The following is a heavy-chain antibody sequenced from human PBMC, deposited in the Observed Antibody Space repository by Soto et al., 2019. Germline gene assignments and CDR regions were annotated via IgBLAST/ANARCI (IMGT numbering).Heavy chain of an antibody. CDR3: SRGVVKRSRGVIWTKGWFDP. CDR1: GGSFSGYY. J-gene: IGHJ5*02. V-gene: IGHV4-34*01. D-gene: IGHD3-10*01. Sequence: SETLSLTCAVYGGSFSGYYWSWIRQPPGKGLEWIGEINHSGSTNYNPSIKSRVNILVDTSKNQFSLKMSSVNAADTAVYYCSRGVVKRSRGVIWTKGWFDPWGQGTLVTVSS. CDR2: INHSGST.